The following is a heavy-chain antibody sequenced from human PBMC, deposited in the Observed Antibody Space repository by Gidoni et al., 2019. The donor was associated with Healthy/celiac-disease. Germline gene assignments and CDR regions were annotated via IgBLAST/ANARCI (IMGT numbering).Heavy chain of an antibody. Sequence: QVQLQQWGAGLLKPSETLSLTCAVYGGSFSGYYWSWIRQPPGKGLEWIGEINHSGSTNYNPSLKSRVTISVDTSKNQFSLKLSSVTAADTAVYYCARGGNYGSGSSGGNWFDPWGQGTLVTVSS. V-gene: IGHV4-34*01. CDR2: INHSGST. CDR3: ARGGNYGSGSSGGNWFDP. CDR1: GGSFSGYY. J-gene: IGHJ5*02. D-gene: IGHD3-10*01.